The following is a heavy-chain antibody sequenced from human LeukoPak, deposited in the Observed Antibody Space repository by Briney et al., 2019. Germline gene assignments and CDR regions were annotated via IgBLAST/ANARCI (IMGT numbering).Heavy chain of an antibody. CDR1: GFTFSSYS. D-gene: IGHD7-27*01. Sequence: GGSLRLSCAASGFTFSSYSMNWVRQAPGKGLEWVAVIWYDGSNKYYADSVKGRFTISRDNSKNTLYLQMNSLRAEDTAVYYCAKSLNWGSGGWAAFDIWGQGTMVTVSS. V-gene: IGHV3-33*06. CDR2: IWYDGSNK. CDR3: AKSLNWGSGGWAAFDI. J-gene: IGHJ3*02.